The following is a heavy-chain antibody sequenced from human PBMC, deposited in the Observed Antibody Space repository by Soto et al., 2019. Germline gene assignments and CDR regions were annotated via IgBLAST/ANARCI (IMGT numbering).Heavy chain of an antibody. J-gene: IGHJ6*04. CDR3: ARGRITLVREHGLYYYGMDV. V-gene: IGHV1-69*13. Sequence: AVKVSCSAYGCTCSSYAISLVRHAPGQGLEWMGGIIPIFGTANYAQKFQGSVTITADEYTSSAYMEPSSLRAEDTDVYYCARGRITLVREHGLYYYGMDVWGKGTTVTVSS. D-gene: IGHD3-10*01. CDR1: GCTCSSYA. CDR2: IIPIFGTA.